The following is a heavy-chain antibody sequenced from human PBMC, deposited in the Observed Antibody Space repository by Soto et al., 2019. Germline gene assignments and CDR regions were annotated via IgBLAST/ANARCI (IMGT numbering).Heavy chain of an antibody. D-gene: IGHD6-25*01. CDR2: IDSDGSRI. CDR3: ARGTVETATIITLFDY. J-gene: IGHJ4*02. Sequence: GGSLRLSCAASGFTFSSYWMHWVRQGPGKGLVWVSRIDSDGSRISYADSVKGRFTISRDNAKNTLHLQMNSLRAEDTAVYYCARGTVETATIITLFDYWGQGILVTVSS. V-gene: IGHV3-74*01. CDR1: GFTFSSYW.